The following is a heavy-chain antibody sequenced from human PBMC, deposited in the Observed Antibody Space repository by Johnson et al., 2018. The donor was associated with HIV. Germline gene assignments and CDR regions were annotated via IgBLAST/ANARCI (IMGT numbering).Heavy chain of an antibody. Sequence: EVQLVESGGGLVQPGRSLRPSCAASGCIFDDYAMHWVRQAPGKGLELVSGISCNGDSMGYVASVQGRFTISRDNARHSLYLHMNSLRAEDTVVYYCAGAPRRHDGFDIWGQGTMVTVSS. D-gene: IGHD4/OR15-4a*01. CDR1: GCIFDDYA. V-gene: IGHV3-9*01. CDR2: ISCNGDSM. CDR3: AGAPRRHDGFDI. J-gene: IGHJ3*02.